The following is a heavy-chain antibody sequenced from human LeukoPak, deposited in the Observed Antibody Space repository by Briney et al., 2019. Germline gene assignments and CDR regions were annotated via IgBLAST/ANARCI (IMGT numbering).Heavy chain of an antibody. V-gene: IGHV3-30*02. J-gene: IGHJ4*02. CDR1: GFTFSTYG. Sequence: GGSLRLSCSASGFTFSTYGMHWVRQAPGKGLEWVAFIRNDGSTKYWADSVRGRFTTSRDNPKNTLYLQMNSLRTEDTAVYYCAKTGSSSWGYFDYWGQGTLVTVSS. CDR3: AKTGSSSWGYFDY. D-gene: IGHD6-13*01. CDR2: IRNDGSTK.